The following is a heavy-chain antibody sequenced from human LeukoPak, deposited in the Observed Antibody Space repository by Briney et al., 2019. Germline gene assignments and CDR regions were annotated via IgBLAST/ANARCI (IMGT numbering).Heavy chain of an antibody. V-gene: IGHV3-23*01. CDR3: AKDNDYADFQH. CDR2: ISGSGGST. J-gene: IGHJ1*01. D-gene: IGHD4-17*01. Sequence: GGSLRLSCAASGFTFSSYAMSWVRQAPGKGLEWVSAISGSGGSTYYADSVKGRFTISRDNSKNTLYLQMNSLRPEDTAVYYCAKDNDYADFQHWGQGTLVTVSS. CDR1: GFTFSSYA.